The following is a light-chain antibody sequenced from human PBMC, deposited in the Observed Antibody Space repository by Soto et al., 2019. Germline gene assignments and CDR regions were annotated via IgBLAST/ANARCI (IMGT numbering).Light chain of an antibody. J-gene: IGKJ1*01. CDR1: QNVLSNY. CDR3: QQYSFLPRT. CDR2: GAS. Sequence: EIVMTQSPATLSVVPGERATLSCWASQNVLSNYLAWYQQKPGQAPRLLIYGASTRATGIPDRFGGSGSGTDFTLTISRLEPEDFAVYYCQQYSFLPRTFGQGTKVDIK. V-gene: IGKV3-20*01.